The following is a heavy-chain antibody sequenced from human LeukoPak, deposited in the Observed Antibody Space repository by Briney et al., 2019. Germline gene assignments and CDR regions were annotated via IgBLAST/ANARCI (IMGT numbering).Heavy chain of an antibody. CDR2: ISYDGSNK. J-gene: IGHJ4*02. D-gene: IGHD3-16*02. Sequence: PGGSLRLSCAASGFTFSNAWMSWVRQAPGKGLEWVAVISYDGSNKYYADSVKGRFTISRDNSKNTLYLQMNSLRAEDTAVYYCAKFSRRVITFGGVIVSPGEYYFDYWGQGTLVTVSS. CDR3: AKFSRRVITFGGVIVSPGEYYFDY. V-gene: IGHV3-30*18. CDR1: GFTFSNAW.